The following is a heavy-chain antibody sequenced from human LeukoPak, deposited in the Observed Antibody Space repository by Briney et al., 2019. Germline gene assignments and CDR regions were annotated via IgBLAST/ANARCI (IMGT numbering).Heavy chain of an antibody. CDR3: ARVVGDTGYYFDY. V-gene: IGHV3-33*01. D-gene: IGHD2-21*01. J-gene: IGHJ4*02. Sequence: GGSLRLSCAVSGFTFSTYGMHWVRQASGKGLEWVAVIWYNGRNKDYADSVKGRFTISRDNSKNTLYLEMNSLRAEDTAVYYCARVVGDTGYYFDYWGQGSLVTVSS. CDR1: GFTFSTYG. CDR2: IWYNGRNK.